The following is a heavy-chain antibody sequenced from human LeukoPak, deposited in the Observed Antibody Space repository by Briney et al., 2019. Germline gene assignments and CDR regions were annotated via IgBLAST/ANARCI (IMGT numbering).Heavy chain of an antibody. CDR3: ARDKSITIFGVVIIGMDV. Sequence: ASVKVSCKASGYTFTSYGISWVRQAPGQGLEWMGWISAYNGNTNDAQKLQGRVTMTTDTSTSTAYMELRSLRSDDTAVYYCARDKSITIFGVVIIGMDVWGQGTTVTVSS. D-gene: IGHD3-3*01. CDR1: GYTFTSYG. J-gene: IGHJ6*02. CDR2: ISAYNGNT. V-gene: IGHV1-18*01.